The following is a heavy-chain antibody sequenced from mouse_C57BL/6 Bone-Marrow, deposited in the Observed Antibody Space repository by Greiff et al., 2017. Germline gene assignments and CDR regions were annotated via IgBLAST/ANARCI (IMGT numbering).Heavy chain of an antibody. CDR1: GYTFTDYE. Sequence: QVQLQQSGAELVRPGASVTLSCKASGYTFTDYEMHWVKQTPVHGLEWIGAIDPETGGTAYNQKFKGKAILTADKSSSTAYMELRSLTSEDSAVYYCTRRVTTVVALSDYAMDYWGQGTSVTVSS. D-gene: IGHD1-1*01. V-gene: IGHV1-15*01. CDR3: TRRVTTVVALSDYAMDY. CDR2: IDPETGGT. J-gene: IGHJ4*01.